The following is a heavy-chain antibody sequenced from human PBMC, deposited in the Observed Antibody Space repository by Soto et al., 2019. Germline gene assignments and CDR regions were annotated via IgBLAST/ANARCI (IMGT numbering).Heavy chain of an antibody. CDR2: LSGSGATT. Sequence: PGVSLRLSCAASGFTFSSCAMSWVRQAPGKGLEWVSGLSGSGATTFYADSVRGRFTISRDNSKNTLYPQMNSLRAEDTAVYYGAKGGGGDGYNPTSFDYWGQGTLVTVSA. CDR3: AKGGGGDGYNPTSFDY. D-gene: IGHD2-21*01. V-gene: IGHV3-23*01. CDR1: GFTFSSCA. J-gene: IGHJ4*02.